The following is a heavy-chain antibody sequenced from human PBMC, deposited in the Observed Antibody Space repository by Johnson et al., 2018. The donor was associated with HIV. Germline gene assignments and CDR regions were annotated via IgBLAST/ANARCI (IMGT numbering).Heavy chain of an antibody. CDR2: IYSGGST. Sequence: VQLVESGGGLVQPGGSLRLSCAASGFTVTTKYMSWVRQAPGKGLEWVSVIYSGGSTYYADSVKGRFTIARDNSKNTLYLQMNSLRTEDTAVYYCARDGPSAAVWGQGTMVTVSS. V-gene: IGHV3-66*01. D-gene: IGHD6-25*01. CDR1: GFTVTTKY. CDR3: ARDGPSAAV. J-gene: IGHJ3*01.